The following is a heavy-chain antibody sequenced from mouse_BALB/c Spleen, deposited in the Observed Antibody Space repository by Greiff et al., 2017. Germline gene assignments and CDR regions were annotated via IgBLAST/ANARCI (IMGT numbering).Heavy chain of an antibody. CDR2: INPSSGYT. CDR1: GYTFTSYW. V-gene: IGHV1S26*01. D-gene: IGHD2-4*01. J-gene: IGHJ3*01. Sequence: QVQLQQPGAELVKPGASVKLSCKASGYTFTSYWMHWVKQRPGQGLEWIGYINPSSGYTNYNQKFKDKATLTADKSSSTAYMQLSSLTSEDSAVYYCARSFDYDWFAYWGQGTLVTVSA. CDR3: ARSFDYDWFAY.